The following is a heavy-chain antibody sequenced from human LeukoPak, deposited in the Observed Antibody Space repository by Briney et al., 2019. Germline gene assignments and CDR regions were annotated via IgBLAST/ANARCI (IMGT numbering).Heavy chain of an antibody. J-gene: IGHJ4*02. CDR2: LYSGGSI. V-gene: IGHV3-53*01. CDR3: VGGDY. CDR1: GFSVSSKY. Sequence: GGSLRLSCAASGFSVSSKYMIWVRQAPGMGLEWVSVLYSGGSIYYADSVKGRFTISRDNSKNTLYLQMNSLRAEDTAVYYCVGGDYWGQGTLVTVSS.